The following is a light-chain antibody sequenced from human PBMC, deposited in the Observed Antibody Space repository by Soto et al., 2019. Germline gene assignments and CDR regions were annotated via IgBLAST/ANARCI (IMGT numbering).Light chain of an antibody. V-gene: IGLV2-14*01. Sequence: QSVLTQPASVSGSPGQSITISCTGTSSDVGGYNYVSWYQQHPGEAPKLMIYEVSNQPSGVSNRSSGSKSGNTASLTISGLQAEDEADYYCSSYTSSDTYVFGTGTKVTVL. CDR3: SSYTSSDTYV. CDR2: EVS. J-gene: IGLJ1*01. CDR1: SSDVGGYNY.